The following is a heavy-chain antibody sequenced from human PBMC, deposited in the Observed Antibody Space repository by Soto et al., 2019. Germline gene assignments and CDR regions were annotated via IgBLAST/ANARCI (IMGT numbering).Heavy chain of an antibody. D-gene: IGHD6-19*01. Sequence: QVQLVESGGGVVQPGRSLRLACEGSGFTFSRSGMHWVRQAPGKGLEWVVVISDHGHYTKYADSVEDRFVISRDNSKNTLFLEMTSLRTEDTARYYCATDSGWYYLDNWGQGTLVTVSS. V-gene: IGHV3-30*03. CDR2: ISDHGHYT. CDR1: GFTFSRSG. J-gene: IGHJ4*02. CDR3: ATDSGWYYLDN.